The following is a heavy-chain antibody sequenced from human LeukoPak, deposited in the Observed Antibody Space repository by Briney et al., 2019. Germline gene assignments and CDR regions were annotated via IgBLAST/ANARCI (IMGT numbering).Heavy chain of an antibody. CDR2: IYYSGCT. CDR1: GGSISSYY. Sequence: SETLSLTCTVSGGSISSYYWSWIRQPPGKGLEWIGYIYYSGCTNYNPSLKSRVTISVDTSKNQFSLKLSSVTAADTAVYYCARHVTAMVHFDYWGQGTLVTVSS. D-gene: IGHD5-18*01. J-gene: IGHJ4*02. CDR3: ARHVTAMVHFDY. V-gene: IGHV4-59*08.